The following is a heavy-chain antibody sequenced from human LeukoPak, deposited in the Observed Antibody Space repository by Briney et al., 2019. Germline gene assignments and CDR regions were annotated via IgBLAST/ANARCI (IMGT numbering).Heavy chain of an antibody. CDR1: GYTLTELS. Sequence: ASVKVSCKVSGYTLTELSMHWVRQAPGKGLEWMGGFDPEDGETIYAQKFQGRVTITADESTSTAYMELSSLRSEDTAVYYCATFIYYYDSSGYLFDYWGQGTLVTVSS. V-gene: IGHV1-24*01. CDR3: ATFIYYYDSSGYLFDY. J-gene: IGHJ4*02. CDR2: FDPEDGET. D-gene: IGHD3-22*01.